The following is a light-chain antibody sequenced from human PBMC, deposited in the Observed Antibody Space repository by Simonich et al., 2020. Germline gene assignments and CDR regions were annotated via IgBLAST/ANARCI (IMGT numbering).Light chain of an antibody. Sequence: EIVMTPSPATLSVSPGERATLSCRASQSVSSNLAWYQQKHGQAPRLLIYGASTRATGIPARFSGSGSGTEFTLTISSMQSEDFAVYYCQQYNNWWTFGQGTKVEIK. J-gene: IGKJ1*01. V-gene: IGKV3-15*01. CDR2: GAS. CDR3: QQYNNWWT. CDR1: QSVSSN.